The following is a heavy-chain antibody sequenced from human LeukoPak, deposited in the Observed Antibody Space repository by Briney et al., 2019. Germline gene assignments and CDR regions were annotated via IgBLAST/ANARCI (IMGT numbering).Heavy chain of an antibody. V-gene: IGHV3-21*01. CDR1: RFTFNNYA. Sequence: GGSLRLSCAATRFTFNNYAMNWVRQAPGKGLEWVSSISSSSSYIYYADSVKGRFTISRDNAKNSLYVQMNSLRAEDTAVYYCASLGGGYHIYYWGQGTLVTVSS. CDR3: ASLGGGYHIYY. D-gene: IGHD3-16*01. J-gene: IGHJ4*02. CDR2: ISSSSSYI.